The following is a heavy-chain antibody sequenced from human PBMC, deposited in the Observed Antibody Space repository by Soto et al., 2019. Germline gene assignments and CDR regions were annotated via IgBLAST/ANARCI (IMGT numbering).Heavy chain of an antibody. CDR3: ARGGVLWFGEEGFDY. Sequence: QVQLVESGGGVVQPGRSLRLSCAASGFTFSSYAMHWVRQAPGKGLEWVAVISYDGSNKYYADSVKGRFTISRDNSKNTLYLQMNSLRAEDTAVYYCARGGVLWFGEEGFDYWGQGTLVTVSS. CDR2: ISYDGSNK. D-gene: IGHD3-10*01. V-gene: IGHV3-30-3*01. CDR1: GFTFSSYA. J-gene: IGHJ4*02.